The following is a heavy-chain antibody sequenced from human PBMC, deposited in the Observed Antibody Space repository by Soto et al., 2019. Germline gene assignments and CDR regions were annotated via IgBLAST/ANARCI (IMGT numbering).Heavy chain of an antibody. CDR2: ISAYNGNT. J-gene: IGHJ6*02. V-gene: IGHV1-18*01. CDR3: ARDRARYCSGGSCLQSYYYGMDV. Sequence: ASVKVSCKASGYTFTSYGISWVRQAPGQGLEWMGWISAYNGNTNYAQKLQGRVTMTTDTSTSTAYMELRSLRSDDTAVYYCARDRARYCSGGSCLQSYYYGMDVWGQGTTVTVSS. D-gene: IGHD2-15*01. CDR1: GYTFTSYG.